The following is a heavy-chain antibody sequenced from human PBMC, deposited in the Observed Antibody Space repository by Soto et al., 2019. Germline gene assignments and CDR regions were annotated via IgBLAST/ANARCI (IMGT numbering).Heavy chain of an antibody. CDR1: GGTFSSYA. D-gene: IGHD2-2*01. J-gene: IGHJ6*02. CDR3: AVGIGYCSSTRCQGATTGMDV. V-gene: IGHV1-69*13. Sequence: SVKVSCKASGGTFSSYAISWVRQAPGQGLEWMGGIIPIFGTANYAQKFQGRVTITADEYQSTAYMELSSLRSEDTAVYYCAVGIGYCSSTRCQGATTGMDVWG. CDR2: IIPIFGTA.